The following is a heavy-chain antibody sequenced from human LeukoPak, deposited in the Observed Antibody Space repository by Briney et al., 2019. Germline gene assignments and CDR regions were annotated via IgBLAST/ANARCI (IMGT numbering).Heavy chain of an antibody. CDR2: INPANGYT. CDR1: GYTFTNYA. CDR3: ARKFLGSRGYYFDY. D-gene: IGHD3-10*01. Sequence: ASVKVSCKTSGYTFTNYAMHWVRQAPGQTIEWLAWINPANGYTRYSQHFQDRVTVSSDTSADTAYMELSSLRSEDTAVYYCARKFLGSRGYYFDYWGQGTLVTVSS. J-gene: IGHJ4*02. V-gene: IGHV1-3*01.